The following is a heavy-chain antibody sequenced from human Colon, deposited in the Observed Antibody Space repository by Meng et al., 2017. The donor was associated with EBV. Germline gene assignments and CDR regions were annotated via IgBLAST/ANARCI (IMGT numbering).Heavy chain of an antibody. CDR3: ARRRGGSGHDC. CDR1: GGSISSSHYY. Sequence: LSLRASAQGLVKPSEPRSLTCTVSGGSISSSHYYWGWVRQPPGKGLQWIGTIYHSGSTSYNPSLQSRVTMFVDTSKNQFSLMLTSVTATDTAVYYCARRRGGSGHDCWGQGTLVTVSS. J-gene: IGHJ4*02. V-gene: IGHV4-39*01. D-gene: IGHD3-10*01. CDR2: IYHSGST.